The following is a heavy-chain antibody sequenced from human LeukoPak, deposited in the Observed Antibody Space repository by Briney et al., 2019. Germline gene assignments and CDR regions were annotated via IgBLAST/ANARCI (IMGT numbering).Heavy chain of an antibody. V-gene: IGHV3-9*01. Sequence: GGSLTHSFAASGFTFDDYAMHWVRQAAGKGLEWVSGIRWKRGSIGYADSVKGRFTISRDNAKISLYLPMNSLRAEDTALYYCAKATAVAGPSEYFQHWGQGTLVTVSS. CDR2: IRWKRGSI. CDR1: GFTFDDYA. D-gene: IGHD6-19*01. CDR3: AKATAVAGPSEYFQH. J-gene: IGHJ1*01.